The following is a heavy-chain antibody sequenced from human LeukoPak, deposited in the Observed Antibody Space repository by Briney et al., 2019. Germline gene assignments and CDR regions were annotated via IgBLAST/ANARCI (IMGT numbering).Heavy chain of an antibody. CDR2: IDPNSGGT. CDR3: ARGKQWLVPPFDF. V-gene: IGHV1-2*02. J-gene: IGHJ4*02. Sequence: ASVEVSCKASGYTFTGYYMHWVRQAPGQGLEWMGWIDPNSGGTNSAQKFQGRVTLTRDTSISTAYLELSRLRSDDTAVYFCARGKQWLVPPFDFWGQGTLVTVSS. CDR1: GYTFTGYY. D-gene: IGHD6-19*01.